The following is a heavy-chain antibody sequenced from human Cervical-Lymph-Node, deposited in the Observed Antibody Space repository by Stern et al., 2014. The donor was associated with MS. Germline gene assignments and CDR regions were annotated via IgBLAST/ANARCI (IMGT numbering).Heavy chain of an antibody. J-gene: IGHJ4*02. CDR3: ARDCGGDCYSGFDS. CDR2: ISSGSDYM. V-gene: IGHV3-21*01. D-gene: IGHD2-21*02. CDR1: GFSFSSYR. Sequence: EMQLVESGGGLVKPGGSLRLSCAASGFSFSSYRMNWVRQAPGQGLEWVSSISSGSDYMYYADSMKGRLTISRDDAKNSLYLLMNSLRAEDTAVYYCARDCGGDCYSGFDSWGQGTLVSVSS.